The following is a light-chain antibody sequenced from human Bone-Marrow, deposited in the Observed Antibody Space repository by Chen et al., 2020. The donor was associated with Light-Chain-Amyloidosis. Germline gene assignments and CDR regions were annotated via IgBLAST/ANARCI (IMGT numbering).Light chain of an antibody. CDR1: DLPTKY. Sequence: SYELTQPPSVSVSPGQTARITGSGDDLPTKYAYCYQQKPGLAPVLLIHRDAERPSGISERFSCSSSGTTATLTISGVQAEDDAADHCQSADSSGSYEVIFGGGTKLTVL. CDR3: QSADSSGSYEVI. J-gene: IGLJ2*01. CDR2: RDA. V-gene: IGLV3-25*03.